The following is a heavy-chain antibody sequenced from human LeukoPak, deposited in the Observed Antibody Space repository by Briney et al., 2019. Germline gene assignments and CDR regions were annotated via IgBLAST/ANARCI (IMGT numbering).Heavy chain of an antibody. CDR2: IKSDGST. J-gene: IGHJ1*01. CDR1: GFTFSSYW. D-gene: IGHD3-22*01. Sequence: GGSLRLSCAASGFTFSSYWMHWVRQAPGKGLVWVSRIKSDGSTNYADSVKGRFTISRDNAKNTLSLQMNSLRAEDTGVYYCASAPSEIGGYYPEYFRHWGQGTLVTVSS. V-gene: IGHV3-74*01. CDR3: ASAPSEIGGYYPEYFRH.